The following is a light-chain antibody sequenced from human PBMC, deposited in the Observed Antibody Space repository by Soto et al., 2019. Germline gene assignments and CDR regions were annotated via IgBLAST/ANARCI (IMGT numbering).Light chain of an antibody. Sequence: EIVLKQSPGTLSLSPGERAILSCRASQSLSSSFLAWYQQKPGQAPRLLIYSSSNRATGIPDRFSGGGSGTDFTLTISRLEPADFAVYYCQQYGRSPLTFGGGTKVDIK. CDR2: SSS. CDR1: QSLSSSF. CDR3: QQYGRSPLT. V-gene: IGKV3-20*01. J-gene: IGKJ4*01.